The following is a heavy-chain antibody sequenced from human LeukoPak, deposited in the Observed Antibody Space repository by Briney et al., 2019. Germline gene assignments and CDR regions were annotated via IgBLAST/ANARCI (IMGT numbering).Heavy chain of an antibody. CDR2: INPNSGGT. J-gene: IGHJ4*02. CDR3: ARVRLAAAGYLDY. V-gene: IGHV1-2*02. CDR1: GYTFTGYY. Sequence: GASVKVSCKASGYTFTGYYMHWVRQAPGQGLEWMGWINPNSGGTNYAQKFQGRVTMTRDTSISTAYMELSRLRSDDTAVYYCARVRLAAAGYLDYWGQGTLVTVSS. D-gene: IGHD6-13*01.